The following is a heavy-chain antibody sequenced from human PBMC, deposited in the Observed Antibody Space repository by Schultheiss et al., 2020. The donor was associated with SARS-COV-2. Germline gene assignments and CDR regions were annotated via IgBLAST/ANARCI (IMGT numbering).Heavy chain of an antibody. Sequence: SQTLSLTCAISGDSVSSNSAAWNWIRQSPSRGLEWLGRTYYRSKWYNDYAVSVKSRITINPDTSKNQFSLQLNSVTPEDTAVYYCARGADDSSGYYLYYYYGMDVWGQGTTVTVSS. J-gene: IGHJ6*02. CDR3: ARGADDSSGYYLYYYYGMDV. CDR2: TYYRSKWYN. D-gene: IGHD3-22*01. CDR1: GDSVSSNSAA. V-gene: IGHV6-1*01.